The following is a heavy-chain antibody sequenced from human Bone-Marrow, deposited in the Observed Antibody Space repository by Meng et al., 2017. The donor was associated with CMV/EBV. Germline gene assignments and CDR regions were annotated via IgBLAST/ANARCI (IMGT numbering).Heavy chain of an antibody. CDR1: VASLTLCVSY. V-gene: IGHV4-31*02. J-gene: IGHJ5*02. CDR3: ARGRDYGGYNWFDP. D-gene: IGHD4-23*01. Sequence: VASLTLCVSYRSWSRPHPGWGRECIGNIYSSGSTYYMPSLQSRLTISMDTSKNQFSLGLISVTAADTAIYYCARGRDYGGYNWFDPWGQGTLVTVSS. CDR2: IYSSGST.